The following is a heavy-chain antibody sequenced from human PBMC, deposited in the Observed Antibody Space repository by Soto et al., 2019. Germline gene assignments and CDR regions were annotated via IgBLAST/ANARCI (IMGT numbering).Heavy chain of an antibody. J-gene: IGHJ5*02. CDR3: ARGSSNANNWFEP. D-gene: IGHD6-13*01. V-gene: IGHV4-34*01. Sequence: PSETLSLTCAVYGGSFSGYYWSWIRQPPGKGLEWIGEINHSGSTNYNPSLKSRVTISVDTSKNQFSLKLSSVTAADTAVYYCARGSSNANNWFEPWGQGTLVTVSS. CDR1: GGSFSGYY. CDR2: INHSGST.